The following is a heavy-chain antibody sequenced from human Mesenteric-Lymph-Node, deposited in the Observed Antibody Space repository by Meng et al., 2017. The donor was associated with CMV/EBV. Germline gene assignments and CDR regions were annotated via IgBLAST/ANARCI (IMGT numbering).Heavy chain of an antibody. V-gene: IGHV4-4*02. CDR3: ARGRAGSGNIFDY. J-gene: IGHJ4*02. CDR1: GGAISSNNG. CDR2: IYHSGST. Sequence: GSGGAISSNNGGSWVRKPPGKGLEWIGEIYHSGSTNYNPPLKSRVTISVDKSKNQFSLKLSSVTAADTAVYYCARGRAGSGNIFDYWGQGTLVTVSS. D-gene: IGHD3-10*01.